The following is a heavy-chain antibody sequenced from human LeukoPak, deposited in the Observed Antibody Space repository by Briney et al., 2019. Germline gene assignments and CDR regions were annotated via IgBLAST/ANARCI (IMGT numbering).Heavy chain of an antibody. CDR3: ARCRDGYDYDY. Sequence: ASVKVSCKASGYTFTGYYMHWVRQAPGQGLEWMGWINPNSGGTNYAQKFQGRVTMTRDTSISTAYMELSRLKSDDTAVFCCARCRDGYDYDYWGQGTLVTVSS. CDR1: GYTFTGYY. V-gene: IGHV1-2*02. J-gene: IGHJ4*02. D-gene: IGHD5-24*01. CDR2: INPNSGGT.